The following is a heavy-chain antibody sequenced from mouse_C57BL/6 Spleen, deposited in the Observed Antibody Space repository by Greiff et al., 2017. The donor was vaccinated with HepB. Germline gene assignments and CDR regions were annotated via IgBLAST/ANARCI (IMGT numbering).Heavy chain of an antibody. D-gene: IGHD1-1*01. Sequence: VQLQQSGAELVKPGASVKLSCKASGYTFTSYWMHWVKQRPGQGLEWIGMIHPNSGSTNYNEKFKSKATLTVDKSSSTAYRQLSSLTSEDSAVYYCASYYCSPYYAMDYWGQGTSVTVSS. CDR2: IHPNSGST. CDR3: ASYYCSPYYAMDY. V-gene: IGHV1-64*01. CDR1: GYTFTSYW. J-gene: IGHJ4*01.